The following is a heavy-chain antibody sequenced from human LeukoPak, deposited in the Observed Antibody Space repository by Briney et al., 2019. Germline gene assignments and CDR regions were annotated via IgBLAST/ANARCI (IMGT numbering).Heavy chain of an antibody. V-gene: IGHV3-7*05. CDR3: AKVHFYISGSSPDAFDI. CDR1: GFTFSSYW. Sequence: PGGSLRLSCAASGFTFSSYWMNWVRLAPGKGLEWVANIKQDGSEKYFVDSVKGQFTISRDNAKNSLYLQMNSLRAGDTAVYYCAKVHFYISGSSPDAFDIWGQGTMVTVSS. D-gene: IGHD3-10*01. J-gene: IGHJ3*02. CDR2: IKQDGSEK.